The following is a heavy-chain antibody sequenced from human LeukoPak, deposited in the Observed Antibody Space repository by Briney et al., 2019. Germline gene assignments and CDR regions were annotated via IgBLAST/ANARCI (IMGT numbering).Heavy chain of an antibody. D-gene: IGHD5-12*01. Sequence: PSETLSLTCTVSGGSISSGDYYWSWIRQPPGKGLEWIGYIYYSGSTYYNPSLKSRVTISVDTSKNQFSLKLSSVTAADTAVYYCARETVDKNWFDPWGQGTLVTVSS. CDR1: GGSISSGDYY. CDR2: IYYSGST. J-gene: IGHJ5*02. CDR3: ARETVDKNWFDP. V-gene: IGHV4-30-4*01.